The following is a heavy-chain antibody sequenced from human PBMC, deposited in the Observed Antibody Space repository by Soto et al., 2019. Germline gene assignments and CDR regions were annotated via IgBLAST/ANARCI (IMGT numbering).Heavy chain of an antibody. CDR1: GGSISSSDYY. D-gene: IGHD2-8*01. CDR3: ARDIMGTNYYYYGMDV. J-gene: IGHJ6*02. V-gene: IGHV4-61*08. CDR2: IYYSGSA. Sequence: SETLSLTCTVSGGSISSSDYYWGWIRQPPGKGLEWIGYIYYSGSANYNPSLKSRVTISVDTSKNQFSLKLSSVTAADTAVYYCARDIMGTNYYYYGMDVWGQGTTVTVSS.